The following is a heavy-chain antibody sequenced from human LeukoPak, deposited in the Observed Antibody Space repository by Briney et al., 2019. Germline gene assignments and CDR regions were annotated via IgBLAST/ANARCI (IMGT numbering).Heavy chain of an antibody. V-gene: IGHV4-59*01. J-gene: IGHJ4*02. CDR3: ARVGSTGWPHFDY. CDR2: IYYSGST. Sequence: SETLSLTCTVSGGSISDYYWSWIRRPPGKGLEWLGYIYYSGSTNYIRSLKSRVTISVDTSKNQFSLKLSSVTAADTAMYYCARVGSTGWPHFDYWGQGTLVSVSS. D-gene: IGHD6-19*01. CDR1: GGSISDYY.